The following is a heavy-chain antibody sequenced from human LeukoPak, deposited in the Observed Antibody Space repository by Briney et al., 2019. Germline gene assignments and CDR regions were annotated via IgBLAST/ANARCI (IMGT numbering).Heavy chain of an antibody. CDR2: IYYSGST. D-gene: IGHD6-6*01. CDR3: ARVAAARLDY. V-gene: IGHV4-59*01. CDR1: GGSISSFY. Sequence: SETLSLTCTVSGGSISSFYWSWIRQPPGKGLEWIGYIYYSGSTNYNPSLKSRVTISVDTSKNQLSLKLSSVTAADTAVYYCARVAAARLDYWGQGTLVTVSS. J-gene: IGHJ4*02.